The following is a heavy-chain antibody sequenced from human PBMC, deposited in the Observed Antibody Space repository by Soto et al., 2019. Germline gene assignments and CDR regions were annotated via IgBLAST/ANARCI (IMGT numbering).Heavy chain of an antibody. J-gene: IGHJ4*02. CDR3: AQDRGWGVVSPSPDY. V-gene: IGHV3-23*01. D-gene: IGHD2-21*01. CDR1: GFTFRNFV. Sequence: VELLESGGGIVQPGGSLRVSCVASGFTFRNFVMSWVRQAPGKGLEWVSAIRGTGGETFYADSVKGRFTISRDNYKNTLYLQMNSLRDEDTALYFCAQDRGWGVVSPSPDYWGQGTLVTVSS. CDR2: IRGTGGET.